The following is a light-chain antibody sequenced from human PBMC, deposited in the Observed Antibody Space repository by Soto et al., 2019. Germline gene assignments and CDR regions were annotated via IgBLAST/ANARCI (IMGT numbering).Light chain of an antibody. CDR1: SSNIGGNT. Sequence: QSALTQPPSASGTPGQRVTISCSTSSSNIGGNTVNWYQQVPGTAPKLLIYSYDQRPSGVPDRFSGSKSGTSASLAISGLQSEDEANDYGAAWDASLTGYGFRTGTKVPVL. V-gene: IGLV1-44*01. CDR2: SYD. J-gene: IGLJ1*01. CDR3: AAWDASLTGYG.